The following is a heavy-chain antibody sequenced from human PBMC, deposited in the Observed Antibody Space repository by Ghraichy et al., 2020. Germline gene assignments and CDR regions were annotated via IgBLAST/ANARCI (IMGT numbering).Heavy chain of an antibody. D-gene: IGHD6-13*01. CDR2: IYWDDDK. J-gene: IGHJ5*02. V-gene: IGHV2-5*02. Sequence: SGPTMVKPTQTLTLTCTFSGFSLSTSGVGVGWIRQPPGKALEWLALIYWDDDKRYSPSLKSRLTITKDTSKNQVVLTMTNMDPVDTATYYCAPTLPGIAAAGTDLPNFGFDPWGQGTLVTVSS. CDR3: APTLPGIAAAGTDLPNFGFDP. CDR1: GFSLSTSGVG.